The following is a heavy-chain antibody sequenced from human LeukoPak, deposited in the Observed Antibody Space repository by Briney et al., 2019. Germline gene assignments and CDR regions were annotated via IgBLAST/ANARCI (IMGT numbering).Heavy chain of an antibody. CDR1: GYTFTSYA. CDR2: INTNTGNP. CDR3: AREEMATIMAQAYYYMDI. D-gene: IGHD5-24*01. J-gene: IGHJ6*03. V-gene: IGHV7-4-1*02. Sequence: ASVKVSCKSSGYTFTSYAMNWVRQAPGQGLEWMGWINTNTGNPTYAQGFTGRFVFSLDTSVSTAYLQISSLTAEDTAVYYCAREEMATIMAQAYYYMDIWGKGTTVTVSS.